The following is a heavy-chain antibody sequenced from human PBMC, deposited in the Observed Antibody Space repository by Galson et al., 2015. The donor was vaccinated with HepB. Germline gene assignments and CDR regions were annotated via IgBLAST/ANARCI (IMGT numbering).Heavy chain of an antibody. CDR2: INPNSGGT. J-gene: IGHJ6*02. D-gene: IGHD2-21*02. CDR1: GYTFTSYY. V-gene: IGHV1-2*04. CDR3: AREGGGDTHGSYYGMDV. Sequence: SVKVSCKASGYTFTSYYMHWVRQAPGQGLEWMGWINPNSGGTNYAQKFQGWVTMTRDTSISTAYMELSRLRSDDTAVYYCAREGGGDTHGSYYGMDVWGQGTTVTVSS.